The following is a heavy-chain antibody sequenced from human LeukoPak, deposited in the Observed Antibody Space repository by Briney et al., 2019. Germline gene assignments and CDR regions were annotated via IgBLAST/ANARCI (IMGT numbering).Heavy chain of an antibody. CDR2: IYTSGST. J-gene: IGHJ4*02. Sequence: SETLSLTCTVSGGSISSYYWSWIRQPAGKGLEWIGCIYTSGSTNYNPSLKSRVTMSVDTSKNQFSLKLSSVTAADTAEYYCAGEPRTYYYGSGSHFDYWGQGTLVTVSS. D-gene: IGHD3-10*01. CDR3: AGEPRTYYYGSGSHFDY. CDR1: GGSISSYY. V-gene: IGHV4-4*07.